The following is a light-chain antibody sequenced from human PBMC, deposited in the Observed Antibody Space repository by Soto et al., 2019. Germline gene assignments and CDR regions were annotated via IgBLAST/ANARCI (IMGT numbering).Light chain of an antibody. Sequence: QSALTQPPSASGSPGQSVTISCTGTSSDIGGNNYVSWYQQHPGKAPKLMIYEVTKRPSGVPDRFSGSMSGNTAYLTVSGLLAEDEADYSCSSHVGSYSDVFFGGGTKVTVL. CDR1: SSDIGGNNY. J-gene: IGLJ2*01. CDR3: SSHVGSYSDVF. V-gene: IGLV2-8*01. CDR2: EVT.